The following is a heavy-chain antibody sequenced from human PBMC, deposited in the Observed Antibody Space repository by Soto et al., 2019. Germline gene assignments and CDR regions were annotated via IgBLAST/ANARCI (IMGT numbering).Heavy chain of an antibody. D-gene: IGHD1-26*01. Sequence: SVKVSCKASGGTFSSYAISWVRQAPGQGLEWMGGIIPIFGTANYAQKFQGRVTITADESTSTAYMELSSLRSEDTAVYYCARGFGLGGNRGVFDYWGQGTLVTVSS. CDR1: GGTFSSYA. CDR2: IIPIFGTA. J-gene: IGHJ4*02. CDR3: ARGFGLGGNRGVFDY. V-gene: IGHV1-69*13.